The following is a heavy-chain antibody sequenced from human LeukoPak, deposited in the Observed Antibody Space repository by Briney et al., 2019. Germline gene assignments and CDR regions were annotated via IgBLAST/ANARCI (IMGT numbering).Heavy chain of an antibody. V-gene: IGHV3-21*04. CDR2: ISSSSSYI. Sequence: PGGSLRLSCAASGFTFSSDSMNCVPQAPGKGLEWGSSISSSSSYIYYTDSVRGRFTISRDNAKNSLYLQMNSLRAEDTAVYYCARDQADIVVVPASFFDYWGQGTLVTVSS. CDR1: GFTFSSDS. D-gene: IGHD2-2*01. J-gene: IGHJ4*02. CDR3: ARDQADIVVVPASFFDY.